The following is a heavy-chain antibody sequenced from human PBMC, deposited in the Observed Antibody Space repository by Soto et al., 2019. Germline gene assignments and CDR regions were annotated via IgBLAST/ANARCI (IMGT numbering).Heavy chain of an antibody. CDR1: GYTFTCYG. V-gene: IGHV1-18*01. J-gene: IGHJ4*02. Sequence: ASVKASCKASGYTFTCYGMSWVRQAPGQRLEWMGWISAYNGNTNYAQKLQGRVTMTTDTSTSTAYMELRSLRSDDTAVYYCARDSLRYDFWSGYPYYFDYWGQGTLVTVSS. D-gene: IGHD3-3*01. CDR3: ARDSLRYDFWSGYPYYFDY. CDR2: ISAYNGNT.